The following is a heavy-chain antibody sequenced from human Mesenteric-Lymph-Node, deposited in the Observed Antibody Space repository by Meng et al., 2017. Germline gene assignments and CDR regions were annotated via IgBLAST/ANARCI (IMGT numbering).Heavy chain of an antibody. CDR3: ARSLDTSGHAYFDY. CDR2: IDSGGGYT. CDR1: GYTFTSYY. V-gene: IGHV1-46*01. J-gene: IGHJ4*02. D-gene: IGHD3-22*01. Sequence: QVQLVQSGAEVKKPGASVRVSVKASGYTFTSYYIYWVRQAPGQGLEWMGIIDSGGGYTSYAQKFRGRVTMTRDTSTNTVYMELSSLRFEDTAVFYCARSLDTSGHAYFDYWGQGTLVTVSS.